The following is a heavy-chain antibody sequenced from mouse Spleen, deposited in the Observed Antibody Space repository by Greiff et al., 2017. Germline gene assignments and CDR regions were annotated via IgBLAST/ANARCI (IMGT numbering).Heavy chain of an antibody. D-gene: IGHD1-2*01. J-gene: IGHJ4*01. V-gene: IGHV5-6*02. CDR2: ISSGGSYT. CDR1: GFTFSSYG. CDR3: ARLTTAYFDY. Sequence: EVMLVESGGDLVKPGGSLKLSCAASGFTFSSYGMSWVRQTPDKRLEWVATISSGGSYTYYPDSVKGRFTISRDNAKNTLYLQMSSLKSEDTAMYYCARLTTAYFDYWGQGTSVTVSS.